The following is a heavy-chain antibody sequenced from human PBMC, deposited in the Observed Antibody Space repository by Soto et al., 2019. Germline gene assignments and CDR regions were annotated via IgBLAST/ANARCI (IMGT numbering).Heavy chain of an antibody. Sequence: ASVKVSCKTSGYTFTSYALHWVRQTPGQSLEWMGWINVATGNTKYSQKFQDRFTITRDTSASAAYMELNSLRTEDTAIYYCAREAAKAFDAWGQGNLVTVSS. D-gene: IGHD6-13*01. J-gene: IGHJ5*02. CDR1: GYTFTSYA. CDR2: INVATGNT. V-gene: IGHV1-3*01. CDR3: AREAAKAFDA.